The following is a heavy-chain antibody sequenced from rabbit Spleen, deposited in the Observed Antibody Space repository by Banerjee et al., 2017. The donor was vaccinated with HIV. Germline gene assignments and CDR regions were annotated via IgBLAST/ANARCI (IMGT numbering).Heavy chain of an antibody. J-gene: IGHJ3*01. CDR3: ARAYASPSGNYVTRLDL. CDR1: GFSLSTNE. D-gene: IGHD1-1*01. V-gene: IGHV1S29*01. Sequence: QQQLKETGGGLVQPGGSLTLSCKASGFSLSTNEFNWVRQAPGKGLEYIGWISTFGSAYYANWVNGRFTISSDNAQNTVGLQLNSLTAADTATYFCARAYASPSGNYVTRLDLWGQGTLVTVS. CDR2: ISTFGSA.